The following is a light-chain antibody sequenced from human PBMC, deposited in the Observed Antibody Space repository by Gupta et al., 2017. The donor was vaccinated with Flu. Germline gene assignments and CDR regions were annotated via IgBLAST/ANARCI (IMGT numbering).Light chain of an antibody. Sequence: ITISCTGTSNDFGGYNFVSWYQQHPGKAPKLIIYEVSDRPSGVSNRFSGSKSGNTASLTISGLQADDEADYYCSSKRSSSALAIFGGGTRLTVL. CDR2: EVS. CDR1: SNDFGGYNF. V-gene: IGLV2-14*01. CDR3: SSKRSSSALAI. J-gene: IGLJ2*01.